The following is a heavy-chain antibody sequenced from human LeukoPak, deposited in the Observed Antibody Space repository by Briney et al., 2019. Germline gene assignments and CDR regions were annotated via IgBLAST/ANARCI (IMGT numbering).Heavy chain of an antibody. J-gene: IGHJ4*02. V-gene: IGHV1-18*01. D-gene: IGHD3-22*01. Sequence: ASVKVSCKASGYTFTSYGISWVRQAPGQGLEWMGWISAYNGNTNYAQKLQGRVTMTTDTSTSTAYMELRSLRSDDTAVYYCARDRVLYSSGSRHYYDSSGYYNFDYWGQGTLVTVSS. CDR1: GYTFTSYG. CDR2: ISAYNGNT. CDR3: ARDRVLYSSGSRHYYDSSGYYNFDY.